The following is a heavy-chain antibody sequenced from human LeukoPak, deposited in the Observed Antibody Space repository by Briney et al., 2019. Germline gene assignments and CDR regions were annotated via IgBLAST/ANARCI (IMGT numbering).Heavy chain of an antibody. V-gene: IGHV3-30-3*01. D-gene: IGHD3-10*01. Sequence: PGGSLRLSCAASGFTFSSYAMHWVRQAPGKGLEWVAVISYDGSNKYYADSVKGRFTISRGNSKNTLYLQMNSLRAEDTAVYYCARGNYYGQDYWGQGTLVTVSS. CDR2: ISYDGSNK. CDR3: ARGNYYGQDY. CDR1: GFTFSSYA. J-gene: IGHJ4*02.